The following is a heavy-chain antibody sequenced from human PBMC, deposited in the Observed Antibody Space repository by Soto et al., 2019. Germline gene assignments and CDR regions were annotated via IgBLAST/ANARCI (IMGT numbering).Heavy chain of an antibody. J-gene: IGHJ4*02. Sequence: LSLTCTVSGGSVSSSSYYWGWVRQAPGKGLEWVAVISYDGSNKYYADSVKGRFTISRDNSKNTLYLQMNSLRAEDTAVYYCATPSYDSSWQLDYWGQGTLVTVSS. CDR3: ATPSYDSSWQLDY. D-gene: IGHD3-22*01. CDR1: GGSVSSSSYY. V-gene: IGHV3-30-3*01. CDR2: ISYDGSNK.